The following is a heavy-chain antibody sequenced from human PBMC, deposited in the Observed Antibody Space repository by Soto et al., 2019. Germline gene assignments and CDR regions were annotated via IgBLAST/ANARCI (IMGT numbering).Heavy chain of an antibody. CDR2: IIPIFGTA. Sequence: SVKVSCKASGGTFSSYAISWVRQAPGQGLEWMGGIIPIFGTANYAQKFQGRVTITADESTSTAYMELSSLRSEDTAVYYCARWRGDYDILTGYLDYWGQGTLVTVSS. CDR1: GGTFSSYA. CDR3: ARWRGDYDILTGYLDY. V-gene: IGHV1-69*13. D-gene: IGHD3-9*01. J-gene: IGHJ4*02.